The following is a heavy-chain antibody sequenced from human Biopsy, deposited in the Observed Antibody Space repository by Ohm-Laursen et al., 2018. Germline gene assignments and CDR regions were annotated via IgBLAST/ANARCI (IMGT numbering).Heavy chain of an antibody. CDR2: IYNDGINE. V-gene: IGHV3-33*01. D-gene: IGHD5/OR15-5a*01. Sequence: SLRLSCSASGFTFKNDNMHWVRQAPGKGLEWVAAIYNDGINEYYADSVKGRFTISRDDSKNTLYLQMNNLRVEDTAAFYCARDLRGHWFFDLWGRGTLITVSS. J-gene: IGHJ2*01. CDR3: ARDLRGHWFFDL. CDR1: GFTFKNDN.